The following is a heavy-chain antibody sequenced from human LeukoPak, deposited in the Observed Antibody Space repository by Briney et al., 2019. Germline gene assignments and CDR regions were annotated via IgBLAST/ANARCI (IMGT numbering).Heavy chain of an antibody. J-gene: IGHJ6*02. D-gene: IGHD5-12*01. CDR1: GVSLRTSGVG. V-gene: IGHV2-5*01. Sequence: SGPTLVNPTQALTRTWNFSGVSLRTSGVGVGWIRQPPGKALEWLALIYWNDDKRYSPSLKSRLTITKDTSKNQVVLTMTNMDPVDTATYYCAHRPPRPTSYYGMDVWGQGTTVTVPS. CDR3: AHRPPRPTSYYGMDV. CDR2: IYWNDDK.